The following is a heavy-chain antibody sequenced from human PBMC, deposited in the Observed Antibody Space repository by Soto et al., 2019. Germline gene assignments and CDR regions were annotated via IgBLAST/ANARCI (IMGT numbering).Heavy chain of an antibody. CDR2: ISGSGGST. V-gene: IGHV3-23*01. CDR1: GFTFSIYA. D-gene: IGHD3-3*01. Sequence: PGGSLLLSCSASGFTFSIYAMSWIRQEPGKGLEWVSAISGSGGSTYYADSVKGRFTISRDNSKNTLYLQMNSLRAEDTAVYYCAKDVERFRGPSDLDYWGQGALVTVSS. J-gene: IGHJ4*02. CDR3: AKDVERFRGPSDLDY.